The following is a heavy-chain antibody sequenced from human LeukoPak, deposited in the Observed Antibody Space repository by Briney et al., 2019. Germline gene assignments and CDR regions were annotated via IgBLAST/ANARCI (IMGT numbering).Heavy chain of an antibody. D-gene: IGHD3-9*01. V-gene: IGHV3-11*01. J-gene: IGHJ6*02. CDR3: ATTYDILTGYYNRYGMDV. CDR2: ISSSGSTI. CDR1: GFTFSDYY. Sequence: GGSLRLSCAASGFTFSDYYMSWIRQAPGKGLEWVSYISSSGSTIYYADSVKGRFTISRDNAKNSLYLQMNSLRAEDTAVYYCATTYDILTGYYNRYGMDVWGQGTTVTVSS.